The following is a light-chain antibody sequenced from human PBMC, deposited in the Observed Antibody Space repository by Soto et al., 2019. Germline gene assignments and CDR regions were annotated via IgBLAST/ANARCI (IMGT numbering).Light chain of an antibody. V-gene: IGLV3-1*01. J-gene: IGLJ1*01. Sequence: SYELTQPPSVSVSPGQTASITCSGDTLGDKYAFWYQQKPGQSPVLLIYQDTKRPSGIPERFSGSNSGNTATLTISGTQAMDEADYYCQAWDSSTGVFGTGTKLTV. CDR1: TLGDKY. CDR2: QDT. CDR3: QAWDSSTGV.